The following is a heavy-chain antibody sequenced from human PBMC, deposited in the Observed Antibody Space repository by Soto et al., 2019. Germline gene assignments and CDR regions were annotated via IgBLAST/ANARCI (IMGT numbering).Heavy chain of an antibody. CDR2: ISAYNGNT. CDR1: GYTFTSYG. J-gene: IGHJ4*02. D-gene: IGHD2-2*01. CDR3: AQRLAVPAARSSSDY. V-gene: IGHV1-18*01. Sequence: ASVKVSCKASGYTFTSYGISWVRQAPGQGLEWMGWISAYNGNTNYAQKFQGRVTITADESTSTAYMELSSLRSEDTAVYYCAQRLAVPAARSSSDYWGQGTLVTVSS.